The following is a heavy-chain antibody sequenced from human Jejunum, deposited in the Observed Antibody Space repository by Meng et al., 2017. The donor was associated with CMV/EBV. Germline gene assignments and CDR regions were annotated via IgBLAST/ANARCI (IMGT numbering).Heavy chain of an antibody. CDR1: GYTLTSYD. CDR2: INPNNGGA. Sequence: VQVVQSGPEVKKPGASVKVSCKASGYTLTSYDITWVRQGTGQGLEWMGRINPNNGGANYAQQFQGRVTMTTDTSISTAYMELSRLRSDDTAVYYCARDLSGYYCFVDYWGQGTLVTVSS. V-gene: IGHV1-2*06. CDR3: ARDLSGYYCFVDY. D-gene: IGHD3-22*01. J-gene: IGHJ4*02.